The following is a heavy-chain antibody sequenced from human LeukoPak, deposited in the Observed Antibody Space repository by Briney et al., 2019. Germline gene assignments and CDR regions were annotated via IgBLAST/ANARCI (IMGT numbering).Heavy chain of an antibody. CDR1: GSTFTNYG. CDR2: ISGYNGNT. CDR3: ARDYDYVWGSYRHTLSH. J-gene: IGHJ4*02. V-gene: IGHV1-18*01. Sequence: ASVKVSCKASGSTFTNYGITWVRQAPGQGLEWMGWISGYNGNTDYAQKLQDRVTMTTDTSTTTAYMELRSLRSDDTAVYYCARDYDYVWGSYRHTLSHWGQGTLVTVSS. D-gene: IGHD3-16*02.